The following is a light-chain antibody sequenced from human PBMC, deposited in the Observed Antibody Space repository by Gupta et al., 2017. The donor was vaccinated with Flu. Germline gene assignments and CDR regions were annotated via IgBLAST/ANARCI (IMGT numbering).Light chain of an antibody. Sequence: SSSNIGNNYVSWYQQLPGAAPKLLIYEGNKRPSGIPDRFSGSKSGTSATLGITGLQTGDEADYYCGTWDSSLSAGVFGGGTKLIVL. CDR3: GTWDSSLSAGV. J-gene: IGLJ3*02. CDR2: EGN. V-gene: IGLV1-51*02. CDR1: SSNIGNNY.